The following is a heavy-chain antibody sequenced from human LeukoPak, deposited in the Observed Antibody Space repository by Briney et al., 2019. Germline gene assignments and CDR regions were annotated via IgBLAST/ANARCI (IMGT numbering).Heavy chain of an antibody. J-gene: IGHJ4*02. CDR1: GDSVSSNSAA. Sequence: SQTLSLTCAISGDSVSSNSAAWNWIRQSPSRGLEWLGRTYYRSKWYNDYAVSVKSRITINPDTSKNQFSLQLNSVTPEDTAVYYCAREIRARWELLRSPLYIDYWGQGTLVTVSS. CDR3: AREIRARWELLRSPLYIDY. D-gene: IGHD1-26*01. CDR2: TYYRSKWYN. V-gene: IGHV6-1*01.